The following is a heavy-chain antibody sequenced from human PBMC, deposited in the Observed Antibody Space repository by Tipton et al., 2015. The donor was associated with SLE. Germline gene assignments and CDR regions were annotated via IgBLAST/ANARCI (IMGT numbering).Heavy chain of an antibody. CDR3: ASLHAAAGLDY. J-gene: IGHJ4*02. V-gene: IGHV4-39*01. D-gene: IGHD6-13*01. CDR1: GGSISSSSYY. Sequence: TLSLNCTVSGGSISSSSYYWGWIRQPPGKGLEWIGSIYYSGSTYYNPSLKSRVTISVDTSKNQFSLKLSSVTAADTAVYYCASLHAAAGLDYWGQGTLVTVSS. CDR2: IYYSGST.